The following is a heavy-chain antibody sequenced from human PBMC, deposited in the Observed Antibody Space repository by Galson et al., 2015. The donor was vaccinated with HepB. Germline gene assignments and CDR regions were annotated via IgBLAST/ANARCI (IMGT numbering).Heavy chain of an antibody. CDR1: GGSISSYY. CDR3: ARAGDGIAAAGKKVDY. V-gene: IGHV4-59*12. Sequence: ETLSLTCTVSGGSISSYYWSWIRQPPGKGLEWIGYIYYSGSTNYNPSLKSRVTISVDTSKNQFSLKLSSVTAADTAVYYCARAGDGIAAAGKKVDYWGQGTLVTVSS. D-gene: IGHD6-13*01. J-gene: IGHJ4*02. CDR2: IYYSGST.